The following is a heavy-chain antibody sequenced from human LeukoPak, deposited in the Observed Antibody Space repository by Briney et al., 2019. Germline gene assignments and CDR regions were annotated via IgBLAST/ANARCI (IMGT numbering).Heavy chain of an antibody. V-gene: IGHV4-39*07. CDR3: ARDEPDCSSTSCYFRDSRYYYYMDV. CDR2: IYYTGST. D-gene: IGHD2-2*01. J-gene: IGHJ6*03. Sequence: SETLSLTCLVSGGSIISGTHFWGYIRQPPGEGLEWIASIYYTGSTYYNPSLKSRVTISIDTSKNQFSLKLSSVTAADTAVYYCARDEPDCSSTSCYFRDSRYYYYMDVWGKGTTVTVSS. CDR1: GGSIISGTHF.